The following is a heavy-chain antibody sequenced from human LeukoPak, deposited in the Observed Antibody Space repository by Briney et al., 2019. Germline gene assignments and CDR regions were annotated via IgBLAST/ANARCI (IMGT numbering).Heavy chain of an antibody. D-gene: IGHD6-19*01. J-gene: IGHJ4*02. V-gene: IGHV4-59*01. CDR1: GGSISSYY. Sequence: SETLSLTCTVSGGSISSYYWSWIRQPPGKGLEWIGYIYYSGSTNYNPSLKSRVTISVDTSKNQFSLKLSSVTAADTAVYYCARGASGWYGGYFDYWGQGTLVTVSS. CDR2: IYYSGST. CDR3: ARGASGWYGGYFDY.